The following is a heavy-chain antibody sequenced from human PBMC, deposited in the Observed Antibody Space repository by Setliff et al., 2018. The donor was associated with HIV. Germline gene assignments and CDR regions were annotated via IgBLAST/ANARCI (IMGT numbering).Heavy chain of an antibody. CDR3: ARGVVVAAHNWFDP. CDR2: INLKSGGT. CDR1: GYTFTDYN. D-gene: IGHD2-15*01. V-gene: IGHV1-2*02. Sequence: ASVKVSCKASGYTFTDYNIHWVRQAPGQGLEWMGWINLKSGGTNYVQNFQGRVSMTRDTSITTAYMELNRLRSDDTAVYYCARGVVVAAHNWFDPWGQGTLVTVSS. J-gene: IGHJ5*02.